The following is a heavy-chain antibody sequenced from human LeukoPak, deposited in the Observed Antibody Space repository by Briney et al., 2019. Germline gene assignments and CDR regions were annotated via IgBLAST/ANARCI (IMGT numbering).Heavy chain of an antibody. CDR2: ISEDGSEK. J-gene: IGHJ6*02. V-gene: IGHV3-7*01. D-gene: IGHD3-10*01. CDR1: GFNFRDYW. Sequence: GGSLRLSCAVSGFNFRDYWMSWVRQAPGKGLEWVANISEDGSEKYYVDSVKGRVTTSRDNAKNSLFLQMNSLRVEDTAVYYCVRTHLVRGVIRNYYYGMDVWGQGTTVIVSS. CDR3: VRTHLVRGVIRNYYYGMDV.